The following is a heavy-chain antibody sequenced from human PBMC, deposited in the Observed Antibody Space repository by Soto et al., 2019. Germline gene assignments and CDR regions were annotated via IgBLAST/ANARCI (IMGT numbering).Heavy chain of an antibody. Sequence: PSETLSLTCSVSGDSISNSRFYWAWIRQPPGEGLEWIGSIYHTGNAYYNPSLKSRVSISVDTSKNQFSLKLTSVTAADTAVYYCTTQGFGGLHGLVDVWGQGTTVTVSS. CDR3: TTQGFGGLHGLVDV. J-gene: IGHJ6*02. CDR1: GDSISNSRFY. D-gene: IGHD3-10*01. V-gene: IGHV4-39*07. CDR2: IYHTGNA.